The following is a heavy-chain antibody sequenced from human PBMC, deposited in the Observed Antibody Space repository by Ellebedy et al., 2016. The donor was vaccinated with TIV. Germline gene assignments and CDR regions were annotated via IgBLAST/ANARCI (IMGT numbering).Heavy chain of an antibody. CDR1: GFTFSSFP. CDR2: INGNGGNT. V-gene: IGHV3-64*04. D-gene: IGHD1-1*01. J-gene: IGHJ4*02. Sequence: GGSLRLXXSASGFTFSSFPMHWVRQAPGKGLQYVSAINGNGGNTYYADSVKGRFTISRDNSKNVVYLQMKSLRDEDTAVYYCAKDRTVHLESTGGDYWGQGTLVTVSS. CDR3: AKDRTVHLESTGGDY.